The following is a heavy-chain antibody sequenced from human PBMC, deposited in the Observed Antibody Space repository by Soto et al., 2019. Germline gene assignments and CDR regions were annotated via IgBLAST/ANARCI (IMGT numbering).Heavy chain of an antibody. V-gene: IGHV3-23*01. D-gene: IGHD3-22*01. J-gene: IGHJ4*02. CDR3: AKAYRRWYYDSSGYYFPFDY. Sequence: GGSLRLSCAASGFTFSSYAMSWVRQAPGKGLEWVSAISGSGGSTYYADSVKGRFTISRDNSKNTLYLQMKSLRAEDTAVYYCAKAYRRWYYDSSGYYFPFDYWGQGTMVTVSS. CDR1: GFTFSSYA. CDR2: ISGSGGST.